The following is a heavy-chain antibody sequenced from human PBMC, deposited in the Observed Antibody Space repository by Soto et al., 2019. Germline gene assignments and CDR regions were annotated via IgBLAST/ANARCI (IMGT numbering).Heavy chain of an antibody. D-gene: IGHD3-22*01. V-gene: IGHV3-23*01. Sequence: EVLLLESGGVLVQPGGSLRLSCAASGFTFSSYAMTWVRQAQGKGLEWVSTISGSGSSTYYADSVKGRFTISRDNSKNTLYLQMNSVRAEDTAVYYCAKGPFYDSGGFLDYWGQGTLVTVSS. CDR1: GFTFSSYA. CDR2: ISGSGSST. J-gene: IGHJ4*02. CDR3: AKGPFYDSGGFLDY.